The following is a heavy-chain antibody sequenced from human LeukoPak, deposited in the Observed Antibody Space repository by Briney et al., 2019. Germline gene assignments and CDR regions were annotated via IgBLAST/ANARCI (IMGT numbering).Heavy chain of an antibody. CDR1: GFTFSDYY. Sequence: PGGSLRLSCAASGFTFSDYYMSWIRQVPGKGLEWVSYISNGGSTIYYSDSVKGRFTISRDNAKNSLYLQMNSLSVEDTAVYYCAKYVDGSGSGDYWGQGTLVTVSS. J-gene: IGHJ4*02. CDR2: ISNGGSTI. D-gene: IGHD3-10*01. CDR3: AKYVDGSGSGDY. V-gene: IGHV3-11*01.